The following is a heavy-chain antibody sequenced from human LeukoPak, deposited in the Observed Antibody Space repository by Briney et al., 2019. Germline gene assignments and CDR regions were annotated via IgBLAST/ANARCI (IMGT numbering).Heavy chain of an antibody. J-gene: IGHJ4*02. CDR1: GGSITSGDYF. D-gene: IGHD5-24*01. CDR3: ARGRDAYKLGNS. CDR2: IHPSGVT. Sequence: SETLSLTCAVSGGSITSGDYFWTWVRQPPGKGLEEIGHIHPSGVTYYNPSLESRVTISKDTSKNQVSLKLRSVTATDTAVYYCARGRDAYKLGNSWGQGTLVTVSS. V-gene: IGHV4-30-4*01.